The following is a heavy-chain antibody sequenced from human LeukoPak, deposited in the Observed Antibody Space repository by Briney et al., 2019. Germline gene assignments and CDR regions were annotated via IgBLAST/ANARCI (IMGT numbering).Heavy chain of an antibody. CDR2: ISAYNGNT. J-gene: IGHJ4*02. D-gene: IGHD2-8*01. V-gene: IGHV1-18*01. Sequence: ASVKVSCKASGYTFTSYAMNWVRQAPGQGLEWMGWISAYNGNTNYAQKLQGRVTMTTDTSTSTAYMELRSLRSDDTAVYYCARSVTGFDKMDYWGQGTLDTVSS. CDR1: GYTFTSYA. CDR3: ARSVTGFDKMDY.